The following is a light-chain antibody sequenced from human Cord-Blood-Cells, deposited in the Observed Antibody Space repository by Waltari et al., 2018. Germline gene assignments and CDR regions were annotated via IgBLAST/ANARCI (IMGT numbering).Light chain of an antibody. CDR2: RNN. Sequence: QSVLTQPPSASGPPGQRFTISCSGSSSNIGSNTVNWYQQLPGTAPKLLIYRNNQRPSGVPDRFSGSKSGTSASLAISGLQSEDEADYYCAAWYDSLNGWVFGGGTKLTVL. CDR3: AAWYDSLNGWV. V-gene: IGLV1-44*01. J-gene: IGLJ3*02. CDR1: SSNIGSNT.